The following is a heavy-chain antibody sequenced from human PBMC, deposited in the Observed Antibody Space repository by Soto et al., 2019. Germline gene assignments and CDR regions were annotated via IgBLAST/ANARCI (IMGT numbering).Heavy chain of an antibody. CDR2: IYPEDSNL. J-gene: IGHJ4*02. CDR3: ARQRYFGY. Sequence: GESRKISCQASVYIFHNYWFDWARQMPGKGLEWLGIIYPEDSNLRYNASFQGQVTISADKSLSTTYLHWSSLKASDTAMYYCARQRYFGYWGQGTLVTVS. V-gene: IGHV5-51*01. CDR1: VYIFHNYW.